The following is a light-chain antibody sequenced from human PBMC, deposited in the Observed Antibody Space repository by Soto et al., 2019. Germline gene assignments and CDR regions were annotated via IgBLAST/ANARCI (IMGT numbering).Light chain of an antibody. V-gene: IGKV3-15*01. CDR2: GAS. CDR1: QSVGSN. J-gene: IGKJ2*01. Sequence: EIVMTQSPATLSVSPGERASLSCRASQSVGSNLAWYQQTAGQAPRLLIYGASTRATGIPARFSGSGSGTDSNLTISSQQSEYCADYSYQQYTFWPYTFGRGTKLEIK. CDR3: QQYTFWPYT.